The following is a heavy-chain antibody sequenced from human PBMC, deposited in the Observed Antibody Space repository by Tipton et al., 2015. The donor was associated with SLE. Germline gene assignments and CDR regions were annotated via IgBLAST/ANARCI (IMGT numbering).Heavy chain of an antibody. D-gene: IGHD3-10*01. CDR3: ARDASYGSGSYQH. V-gene: IGHV3-9*01. J-gene: IGHJ1*01. CDR2: ISWNSGSI. Sequence: SLRLSCAASGFTFDDYAMHWVRQAPGKGLEWVSGISWNSGSIGYADSVKGRFTISRDNAKNSLYLQMNSLRAEDTAVYYCARDASYGSGSYQHWGQGTLVTVSS. CDR1: GFTFDDYA.